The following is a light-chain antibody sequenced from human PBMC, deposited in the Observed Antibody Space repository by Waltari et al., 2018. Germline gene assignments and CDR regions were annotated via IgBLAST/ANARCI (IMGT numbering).Light chain of an antibody. CDR3: SSYTTSGTLV. CDR2: GVN. CDR1: SRHGGGYYL. J-gene: IGLJ1*01. Sequence: QSAPTQPASVSGSPGRSITICCTGTSRHGGGYYLAPGSQQYPGKAPKVMIYGVNNRPSGVSNRFSGSQSGNTASLIISGLQADDEADYYCSSYTTSGTLVFGTGTKVTVL. V-gene: IGLV2-14*01.